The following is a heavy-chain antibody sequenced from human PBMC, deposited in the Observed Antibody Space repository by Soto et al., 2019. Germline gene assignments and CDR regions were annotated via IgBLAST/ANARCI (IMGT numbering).Heavy chain of an antibody. CDR2: IYYDGNT. Sequence: QLQLQEPVPGLVKPSETLSLTCTVSGRSISDRYYYWGWIRQPPGQGLEWIGNIYYDGNTYYTPPLKSRVTISRYTSKTRFSLKVTSVTAADTAVYYCSSAVGRNNCYFHLWGPGTLVTVSS. V-gene: IGHV4-39*01. J-gene: IGHJ2*01. D-gene: IGHD1-1*01. CDR3: SSAVGRNNCYFHL. CDR1: GRSISDRYYY.